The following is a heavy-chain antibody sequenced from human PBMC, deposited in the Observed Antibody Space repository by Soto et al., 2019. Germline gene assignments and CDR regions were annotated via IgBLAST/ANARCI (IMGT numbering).Heavy chain of an antibody. CDR3: VRERAVWSNPDWYFDL. CDR2: IYYSGST. D-gene: IGHD2-21*01. V-gene: IGHV4-61*01. Sequence: QVQLQESGPGLVKPSETLSLTCTVSGGSVSSGSYYWSWIRQPPGKGLEWIGSIYYSGSTNYNPSLQVRVTISVDTSKNQFSLKLSSVTAADTAVYYCVRERAVWSNPDWYFDLWGRGTLVTLSS. J-gene: IGHJ2*01. CDR1: GGSVSSGSYY.